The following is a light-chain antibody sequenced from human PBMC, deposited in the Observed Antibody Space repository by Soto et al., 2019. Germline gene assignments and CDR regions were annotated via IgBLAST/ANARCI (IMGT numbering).Light chain of an antibody. CDR2: GAS. J-gene: IGKJ5*01. Sequence: IVLAQCRGSLPLSPGGRATLSCSASQSVSSSYLAWYQQKPGQAPRLLIYGASSRATGIPDRFSGSGSGTDFTLTISRLEPEDFAVYYCQQYGSSLLTFGQGTRLEIK. CDR1: QSVSSSY. V-gene: IGKV3-20*01. CDR3: QQYGSSLLT.